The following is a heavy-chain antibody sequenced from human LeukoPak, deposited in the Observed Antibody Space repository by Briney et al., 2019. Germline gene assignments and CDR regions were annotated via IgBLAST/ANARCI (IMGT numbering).Heavy chain of an antibody. CDR3: ARVHLRKWLVREVGPFDY. D-gene: IGHD6-19*01. CDR2: TYYRSKWYN. Sequence: QTLSLTCAISGDSVSSNSAAWNWLRQSPSRGLEWLGRTYYRSKWYNDYAVSVKSRITINPDTSKNQFSLQLNSVTPEDTAVYYCARVHLRKWLVREVGPFDYWGQGTLVTVSS. V-gene: IGHV6-1*01. J-gene: IGHJ4*02. CDR1: GDSVSSNSAA.